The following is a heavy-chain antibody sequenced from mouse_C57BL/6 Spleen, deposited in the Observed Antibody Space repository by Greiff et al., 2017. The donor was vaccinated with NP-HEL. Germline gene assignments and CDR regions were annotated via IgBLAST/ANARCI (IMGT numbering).Heavy chain of an antibody. CDR3: ARKDYDWYFDV. CDR1: GYTFTDYY. V-gene: IGHV1-26*01. D-gene: IGHD2-4*01. J-gene: IGHJ1*01. CDR2: INPNNGGT. Sequence: EVQLQQSGPELVKPGASVKISCKASGYTFTDYYMNWVKQSHGKSLEWIGDINPNNGGTSYNQKFKGKATLTVDKSSSTAYMELRSLTSEDSAVYYGARKDYDWYFDVWGPGTTVTVSS.